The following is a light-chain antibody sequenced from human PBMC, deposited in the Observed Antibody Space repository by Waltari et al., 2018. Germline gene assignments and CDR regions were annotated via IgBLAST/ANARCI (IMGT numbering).Light chain of an antibody. Sequence: EIVLTQSPGTLSLSPGERATLSCRASQSVSSNYLAWYQQQPGQAPRLLIYGASSRATGIPDRFSGSGSGTDFTLTISRLEPEDFAVYYCQQYGTSRAFDQGTKVEIK. CDR1: QSVSSNY. CDR3: QQYGTSRA. CDR2: GAS. J-gene: IGKJ1*01. V-gene: IGKV3-20*01.